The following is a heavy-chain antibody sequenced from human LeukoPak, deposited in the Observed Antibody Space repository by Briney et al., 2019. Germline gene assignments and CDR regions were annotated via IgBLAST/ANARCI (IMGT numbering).Heavy chain of an antibody. D-gene: IGHD3-10*01. Sequence: PSETLSLTCTVSGGSISNSTYYWGWIRQPPGKGLEWIGSVYYSGTTYYSPSLKSRVTISVDTSKNQFSLKLSSVTAADTAVYYCARDRYGSGSYEYYYYYYMDVWGKGTTVTVSS. J-gene: IGHJ6*03. CDR3: ARDRYGSGSYEYYYYYYMDV. CDR1: GGSISNSTYY. CDR2: VYYSGTT. V-gene: IGHV4-39*07.